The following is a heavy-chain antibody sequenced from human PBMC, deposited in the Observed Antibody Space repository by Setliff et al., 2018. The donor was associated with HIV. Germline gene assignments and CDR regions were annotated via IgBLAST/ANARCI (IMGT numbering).Heavy chain of an antibody. CDR1: GFTFTTSA. CDR2: INVGKGDT. Sequence: GASVKVSCKASGFTFTTSAMQWVRQARGQRLEWMGWINVGKGDTKYSQELQGRITITTDTSANTAYMELSSLRSDDTAVYFCARGALLAVFDFDHWGHGTLVTVSS. D-gene: IGHD3-10*01. V-gene: IGHV1-3*01. CDR3: ARGALLAVFDFDH. J-gene: IGHJ4*01.